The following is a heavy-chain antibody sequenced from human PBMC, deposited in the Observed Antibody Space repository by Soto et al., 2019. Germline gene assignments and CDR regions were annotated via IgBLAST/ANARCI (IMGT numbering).Heavy chain of an antibody. J-gene: IGHJ1*01. Sequence: QVQLQESGPGLVKPSQTLSLTCTVSGGSISSGDYYWSWIRQPPGKGLEWIGYIYYSGSTYYNPSLKSRVTISVDTSKNQCSLKLSSVTAADTAVYYCARDNRDSSGWYPYFQHWGQGTLVTVSS. CDR2: IYYSGST. CDR3: ARDNRDSSGWYPYFQH. CDR1: GGSISSGDYY. V-gene: IGHV4-30-4*01. D-gene: IGHD6-19*01.